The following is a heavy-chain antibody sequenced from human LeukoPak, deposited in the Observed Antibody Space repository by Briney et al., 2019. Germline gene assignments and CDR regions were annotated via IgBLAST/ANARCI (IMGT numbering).Heavy chain of an antibody. J-gene: IGHJ6*03. Sequence: SVKVSCKASGGTFSSYAISWVRQAPGQGLEWMGGIIPIFGTANYAQKFQGGVTITADESTSTAYMELSSLRSEDTAVYYCARGPGGGAHTNYYYYYMDVWGKGTTVTVSS. CDR2: IIPIFGTA. CDR3: ARGPGGGAHTNYYYYYMDV. D-gene: IGHD3-16*01. V-gene: IGHV1-69*13. CDR1: GGTFSSYA.